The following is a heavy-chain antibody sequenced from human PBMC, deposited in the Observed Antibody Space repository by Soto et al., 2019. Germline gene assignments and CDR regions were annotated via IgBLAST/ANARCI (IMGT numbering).Heavy chain of an antibody. Sequence: PSQTLSLTCAISGDSVSSYNAAWNWIRQSPSRGLEWLGRTYYRSKWYNDYAVSVRSRITINPDTSKNQFSLQLNSVTPEDTGVYYCAREPVGTYSFDYWGQGTLVTVSS. CDR1: GDSVSSYNAA. V-gene: IGHV6-1*01. CDR3: AREPVGTYSFDY. J-gene: IGHJ4*02. CDR2: TYYRSKWYN. D-gene: IGHD1-1*01.